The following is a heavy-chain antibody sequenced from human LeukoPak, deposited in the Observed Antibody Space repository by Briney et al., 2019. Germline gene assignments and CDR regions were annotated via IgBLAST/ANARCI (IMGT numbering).Heavy chain of an antibody. J-gene: IGHJ5*02. D-gene: IGHD6-13*01. CDR3: ARLIAAAGTGNCWFDP. CDR1: GGSISSVSYY. Sequence: SETLSLTCTVSGGSISSVSYYWSWIRQPAGKGLEWIGRTYTSGSTNYNPSLKSRVTISVDTSKNQFSLKLSSVTAADTAVYYCARLIAAAGTGNCWFDPWGQGTLVTVSS. V-gene: IGHV4-61*02. CDR2: TYTSGST.